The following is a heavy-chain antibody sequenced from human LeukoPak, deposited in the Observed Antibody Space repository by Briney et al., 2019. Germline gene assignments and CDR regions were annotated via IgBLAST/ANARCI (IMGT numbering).Heavy chain of an antibody. J-gene: IGHJ4*02. CDR1: GYTFTSYA. Sequence: ASVKVSCKASGYTFTSYAMHWVRQAPGQRLEWMGWINAGNGNTKYSQKFQGRVTMTEDTSTDTAYMELSSLRSEDTAVYYCATPHYGSGSVFDYWGQGTLVTVSS. V-gene: IGHV1-3*01. CDR3: ATPHYGSGSVFDY. CDR2: INAGNGNT. D-gene: IGHD3-10*01.